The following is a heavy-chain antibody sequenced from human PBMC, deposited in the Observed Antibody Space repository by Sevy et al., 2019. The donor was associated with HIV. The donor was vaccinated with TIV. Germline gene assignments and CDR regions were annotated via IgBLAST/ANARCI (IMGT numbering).Heavy chain of an antibody. CDR3: ARDSDDSSGYYYSITNDY. D-gene: IGHD3-22*01. CDR2: ISSSSSTI. J-gene: IGHJ4*02. CDR1: GFTSSSYS. Sequence: GGSLRLSCAASGFTSSSYSMNWVRQAPGKGLEWVSYISSSSSTIYYADSVKGRFTISRDNAKNSLYLQMNSLRDEDTAVYYCARDSDDSSGYYYSITNDYWGQGTLVTVSS. V-gene: IGHV3-48*02.